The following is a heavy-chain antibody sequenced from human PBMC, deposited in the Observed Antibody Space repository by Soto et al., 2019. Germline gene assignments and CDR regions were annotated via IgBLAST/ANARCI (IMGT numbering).Heavy chain of an antibody. V-gene: IGHV3-30*03. D-gene: IGHD2-15*01. CDR1: GFTFSDYG. CDR2: ISSDGSDR. J-gene: IGHJ4*02. CDR3: ARSTYCNGGSCYPQY. Sequence: QVQVEEFGGGVVRPGRSLRLSCEGPGFTFSDYGFHWVRQAPGKGLEWVAMISSDGSDRYYRDSVQGRFTISRDDSKNTVYLKMNSLRAEDTAMYYCARSTYCNGGSCYPQYWGPGTLVTVSS.